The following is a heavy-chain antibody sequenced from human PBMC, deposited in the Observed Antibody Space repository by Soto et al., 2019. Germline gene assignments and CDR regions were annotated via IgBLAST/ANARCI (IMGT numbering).Heavy chain of an antibody. CDR3: AKRGGVVGGSEHPFFEY. D-gene: IGHD2-15*01. Sequence: GGSLRLSCAASGFIFSNYGMHWVRQAPGKGLEWVALISFDGKNRNYADSVKGRFTIYRDNPKNTLYLEMNSLGPEDTAFYYCAKRGGVVGGSEHPFFEYWGQGTLVTVSS. J-gene: IGHJ4*02. CDR2: ISFDGKNR. V-gene: IGHV3-30*18. CDR1: GFIFSNYG.